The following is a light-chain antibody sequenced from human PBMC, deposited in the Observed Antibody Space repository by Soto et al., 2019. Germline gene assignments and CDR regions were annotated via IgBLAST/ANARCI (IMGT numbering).Light chain of an antibody. J-gene: IGLJ2*01. CDR2: DVS. CDR3: SSSTTNNIVV. CDR1: SSDVGTYKY. V-gene: IGLV2-14*01. Sequence: QSALTQPASVSGSPGQSITISCNGTSSDVGTYKYVSWYQQHPGKAPKLMIYDVSARPSGVSNRFSGSKSGNTASLTISGLQAEDEADYYCSSSTTNNIVVFGGGTKVTVL.